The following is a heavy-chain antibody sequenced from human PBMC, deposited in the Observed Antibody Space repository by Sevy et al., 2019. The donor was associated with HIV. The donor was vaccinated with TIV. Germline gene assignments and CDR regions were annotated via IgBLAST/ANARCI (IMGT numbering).Heavy chain of an antibody. CDR1: GGSISSGAYY. CDR3: ASSRGRITIFGVVSYFDY. D-gene: IGHD3-3*01. Sequence: SETLSLTCTVSGGSISSGAYYWSWIRQHPGKGLEWMGYIYYSGSTYYNPSLKSRVTISEDTSKNQSSLKLSSVTAADTAVYYCASSRGRITIFGVVSYFDYWGQGTLVTVSS. J-gene: IGHJ4*02. CDR2: IYYSGST. V-gene: IGHV4-31*03.